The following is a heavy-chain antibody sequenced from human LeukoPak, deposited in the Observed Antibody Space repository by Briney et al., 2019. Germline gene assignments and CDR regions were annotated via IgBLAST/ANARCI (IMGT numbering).Heavy chain of an antibody. J-gene: IGHJ4*02. CDR3: AKPARTDYTDY. D-gene: IGHD1-14*01. CDR1: GFTFSSSA. Sequence: GGSLRLSCAASGFTFSSSAMSWVRQAPGKGLEWVSTISGSGDRTYYADSVKGRSTISRDNSKNTLYLQMNSLRAEDTAVYYCAKPARTDYTDYWGQGTLVTVSS. CDR2: ISGSGDRT. V-gene: IGHV3-23*01.